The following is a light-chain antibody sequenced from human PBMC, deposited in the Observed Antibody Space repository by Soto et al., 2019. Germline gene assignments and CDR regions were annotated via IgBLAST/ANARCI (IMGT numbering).Light chain of an antibody. J-gene: IGKJ1*01. CDR2: GAS. CDR3: QQYGSSRK. V-gene: IGKV3-20*01. Sequence: EIVLTQSPATLSLSPGERATLSCRASQSVSSSYLAWYQQKPGQAPSLLIYGASSRATGIPDRFSGRGSGTDFALTISRLEPEDFAVYYCQQYGSSRKFGQGTKVEIK. CDR1: QSVSSSY.